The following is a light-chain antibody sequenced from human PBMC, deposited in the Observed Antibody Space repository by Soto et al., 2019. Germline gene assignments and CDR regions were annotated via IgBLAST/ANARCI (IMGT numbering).Light chain of an antibody. CDR3: QQSYSTPT. CDR1: QSVSSNY. V-gene: IGKV3-20*01. CDR2: AAS. J-gene: IGKJ1*01. Sequence: EIVFTQSPCTLSLSPGERATLSCRAIQSVSSNYLAWYQQKPGQAPRLLIYAASTRVTGIADRFSGSGSGTDFTLTISSLQPEDFATYYCQQSYSTPTFGQGTKVDIK.